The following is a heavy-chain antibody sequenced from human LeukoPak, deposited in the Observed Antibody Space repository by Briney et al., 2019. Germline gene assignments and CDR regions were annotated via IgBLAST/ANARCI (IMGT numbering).Heavy chain of an antibody. Sequence: GGSLRLSCAASGFTVSNNYMSWVRQAPGKGLEWVSVIYSRGTTYYADSVKGRFTISRDDSKNTLYLQMNSLRAEDPAVYFCARDSASGWYHDYWGQGTLVTVSS. J-gene: IGHJ4*02. D-gene: IGHD6-19*01. CDR1: GFTVSNNY. CDR2: IYSRGTT. V-gene: IGHV3-66*03. CDR3: ARDSASGWYHDY.